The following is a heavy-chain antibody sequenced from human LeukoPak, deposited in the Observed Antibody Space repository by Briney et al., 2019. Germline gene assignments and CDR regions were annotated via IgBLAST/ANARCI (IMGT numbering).Heavy chain of an antibody. V-gene: IGHV3-15*01. CDR2: IKSKTDGGTT. CDR1: GFTFSNAW. J-gene: IGHJ4*02. CDR3: TTGVRSIFGVVIRYYFDY. Sequence: GGSLRLSCAASGFTFSNAWMSWVRQAPGKGLEWVGRIKSKTDGGTTDYAAPVKGRFTISRDDSKNTLYLQMNSLKTEDTAVYYCTTGVRSIFGVVIRYYFDYWGQGTLVTVSS. D-gene: IGHD3-3*01.